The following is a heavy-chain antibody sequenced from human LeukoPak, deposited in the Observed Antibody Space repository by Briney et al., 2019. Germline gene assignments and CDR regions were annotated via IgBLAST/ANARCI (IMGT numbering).Heavy chain of an antibody. J-gene: IGHJ4*02. D-gene: IGHD2-15*01. CDR1: GFTFSSYA. Sequence: GGSLRLSCAASGFTFSSYAMSWLRQAPGKGLEWVSAISGSGGSTYYADSVKGRFTISRDNSKNTLYLQMNSLRAEDTAVYYCRRSTSGGSEYFDYWGQGTLVTVSS. CDR2: ISGSGGST. CDR3: RRSTSGGSEYFDY. V-gene: IGHV3-23*01.